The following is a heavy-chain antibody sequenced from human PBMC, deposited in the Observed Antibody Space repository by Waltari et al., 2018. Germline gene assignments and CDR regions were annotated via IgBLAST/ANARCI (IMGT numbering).Heavy chain of an antibody. Sequence: VQLVESGCGLIQPGGSLRLPCTAFGFTVTSFSLNWLRQAPGKGLEWVSVIRGSGGTTHYADSVKGRFTISRDNSKNTVFLQMNSLRAEDTAVYYCAKELGTFAYFDSWGQGTLVTVSS. CDR3: AKELGTFAYFDS. V-gene: IGHV3-23*04. CDR2: IRGSGGTT. D-gene: IGHD7-27*01. CDR1: GFTVTSFS. J-gene: IGHJ4*02.